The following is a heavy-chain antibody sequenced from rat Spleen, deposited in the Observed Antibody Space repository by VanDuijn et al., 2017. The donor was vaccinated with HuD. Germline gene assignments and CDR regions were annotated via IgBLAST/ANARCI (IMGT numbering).Heavy chain of an antibody. CDR1: GFTFRSFP. D-gene: IGHD1-7*01. Sequence: EVQLVESGGGLVQPGRSLKLSCAASGFTFRSFPMAWVRQAAKKGLEWVASISSGGGGTYYRDSVKGRFTISRDNAKSTLYLQMDSLRSEDTATYYCARPDYGYPFAYWGQGTLVTVSS. CDR2: ISSGGGGT. CDR3: ARPDYGYPFAY. V-gene: IGHV5-25*01. J-gene: IGHJ3*01.